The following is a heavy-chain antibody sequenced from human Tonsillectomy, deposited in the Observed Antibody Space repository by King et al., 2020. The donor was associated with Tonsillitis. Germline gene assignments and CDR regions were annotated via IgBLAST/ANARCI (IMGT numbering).Heavy chain of an antibody. V-gene: IGHV4-30-2*01. CDR3: AGERVPAAMATNAVDI. Sequence: QLQESGSGLVKPSQTLSLTCAVSGGSISSGGYSWSWIRQPPGKGLEGIGYIFHSGSTYSKPSLKRRVTISVDSSKNPFSLKLSSVTAADTAVYYCAGERVPAAMATNAVDIWGQGTMVTVSS. CDR1: GGSISSGGYS. J-gene: IGHJ3*02. D-gene: IGHD2-2*01. CDR2: IFHSGST.